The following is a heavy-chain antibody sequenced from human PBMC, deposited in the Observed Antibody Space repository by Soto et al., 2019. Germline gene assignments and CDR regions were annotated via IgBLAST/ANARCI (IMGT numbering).Heavy chain of an antibody. CDR1: GGSISSSSYY. Sequence: TSETLSLTCTVSGGSISSSSYYWGWIRQPPGKGLEWIGSIYYSGSTYYNPSLKSRVTISVDTSKNQFSLKLSSVTAADTAVYYCARTLGSKRGYYYGMDVWGQGTTVTVSS. CDR2: IYYSGST. D-gene: IGHD3-10*01. CDR3: ARTLGSKRGYYYGMDV. V-gene: IGHV4-39*01. J-gene: IGHJ6*02.